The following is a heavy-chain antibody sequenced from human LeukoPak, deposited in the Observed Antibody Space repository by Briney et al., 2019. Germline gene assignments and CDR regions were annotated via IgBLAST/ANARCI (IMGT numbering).Heavy chain of an antibody. V-gene: IGHV3-33*08. D-gene: IGHD3-10*01. J-gene: IGHJ4*02. Sequence: GGSLRLSCAASGFTFSSYSMNWVRQAPGKGLEWLAVVWYDDAVKNYADSVKGRFTISRDNSKNTLFLQMNNLSAEDTAVYYCARDNDYYALHYWGQGTLVTVSS. CDR2: VWYDDAVK. CDR3: ARDNDYYALHY. CDR1: GFTFSSYS.